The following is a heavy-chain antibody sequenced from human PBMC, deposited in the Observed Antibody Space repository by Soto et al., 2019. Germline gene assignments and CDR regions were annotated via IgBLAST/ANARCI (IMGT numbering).Heavy chain of an antibody. CDR2: ISGSGGST. V-gene: IGHV3-23*01. Sequence: HPGGSLRLSCAASGFTFSSYAMSWVRQAPGKGLEWVSAISGSGGSTYYADSVKGRFTISRDNSKNTLYLQMNSLRAEDTAVYYCANGVGATLFGYWGQGTLVTVSS. D-gene: IGHD1-26*01. CDR1: GFTFSSYA. J-gene: IGHJ4*02. CDR3: ANGVGATLFGY.